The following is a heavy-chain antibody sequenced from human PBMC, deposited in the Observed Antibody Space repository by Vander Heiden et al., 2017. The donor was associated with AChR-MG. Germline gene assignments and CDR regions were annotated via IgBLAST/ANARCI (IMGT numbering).Heavy chain of an antibody. V-gene: IGHV4-39*01. CDR3: ARRQAFPRPISRGAFDV. J-gene: IGHJ3*01. CDR1: GGPIGHNNYY. Sequence: QVHLLESGPGLVRPSETLSLTCPVSGGPIGHNNYYWGWIRQSPGQGLEWIGSMYYTGGTYYNPSLKTRVTISIDISRNQFSLQLTSVTAADTAVYFCARRQAFPRPISRGAFDVWGPGTTVNVSS. CDR2: MYYTGGT. D-gene: IGHD3-10*01.